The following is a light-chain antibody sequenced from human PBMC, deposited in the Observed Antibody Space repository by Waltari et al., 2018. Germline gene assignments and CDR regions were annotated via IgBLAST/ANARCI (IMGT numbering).Light chain of an antibody. CDR3: QHYLRLPVT. CDR2: GAS. V-gene: IGKV3-20*01. CDR1: ESVSRA. J-gene: IGKJ1*01. Sequence: IVLTQSPGTLSLSAGERDTDSCRASESVSRALAWYQQKPGQAPRLLIYGASTRATGIPDRFSGSGSGTDFSLTISRLEPDDFAVYYCQHYLRLPVTFGQGTTVEI.